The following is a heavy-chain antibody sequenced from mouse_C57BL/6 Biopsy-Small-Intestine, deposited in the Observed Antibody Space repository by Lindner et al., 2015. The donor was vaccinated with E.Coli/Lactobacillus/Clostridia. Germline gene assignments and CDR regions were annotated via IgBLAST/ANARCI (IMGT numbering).Heavy chain of an antibody. Sequence: SVKVSCKASGGTFRNNPISWVRQAPGHGLEWMGRFIPLFGITNYAQRFQGRITITADESTSTTYMEMSSLRSEDSAMYYCASRYCTGDGCYLLAFDFWGQGTLLTVSS. J-gene: IGHJ2*01. D-gene: IGHD2-3*01. CDR1: GGTFRNNP. CDR2: FIPLFGIT. V-gene: IGHV1-69*01. CDR3: ASRYCTGDGCYLLAFDF.